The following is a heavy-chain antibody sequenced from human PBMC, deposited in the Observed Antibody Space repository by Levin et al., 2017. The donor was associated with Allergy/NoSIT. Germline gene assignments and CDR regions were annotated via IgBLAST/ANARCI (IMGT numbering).Heavy chain of an antibody. CDR1: GFTFSSYS. V-gene: IGHV3-21*01. CDR3: ARDPNGWAAAPTNWFDP. Sequence: PGGSLRLSCAASGFTFSSYSMNWVRQAPGKGLEWVSSISSSSSYIYYADSVKGRFTISRDNAKNSLYLQMNSLRAEDTAVYYCARDPNGWAAAPTNWFDPWGQGTLVTVSS. D-gene: IGHD6-13*01. CDR2: ISSSSSYI. J-gene: IGHJ5*02.